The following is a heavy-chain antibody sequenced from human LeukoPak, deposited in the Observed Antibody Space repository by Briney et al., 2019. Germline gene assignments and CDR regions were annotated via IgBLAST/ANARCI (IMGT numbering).Heavy chain of an antibody. CDR2: INHSGTT. J-gene: IGHJ4*02. CDR1: GGSFSGNY. CDR3: ARELAGGNSGPSDY. D-gene: IGHD4-23*01. Sequence: SETLSLTCAVYGGSFSGNYWSWIRQPPGKGLEWIGDINHSGTTNYSPSLKSRVTISVDTSKNQFSLKLSSVTAADTAVYYCARELAGGNSGPSDYWGQGTLVTVSS. V-gene: IGHV4-34*01.